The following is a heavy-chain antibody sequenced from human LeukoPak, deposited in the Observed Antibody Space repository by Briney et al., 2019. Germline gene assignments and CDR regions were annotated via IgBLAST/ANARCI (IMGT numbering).Heavy chain of an antibody. CDR3: ARKVLPYNWNGVY. D-gene: IGHD1-20*01. Sequence: PSETLSLTCTVSGGSVSSGSYYWSWIRQPPGKGLEWIGYIYYSGSTNYNPSLKSRVTISVDTSKNQFSLKLSSVTAADTAVYYCARKVLPYNWNGVYWGQGTLVNVSS. CDR2: IYYSGST. J-gene: IGHJ4*02. V-gene: IGHV4-61*01. CDR1: GGSVSSGSYY.